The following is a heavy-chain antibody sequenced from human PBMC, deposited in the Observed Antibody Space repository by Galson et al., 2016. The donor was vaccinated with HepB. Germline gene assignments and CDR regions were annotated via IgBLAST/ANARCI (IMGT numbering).Heavy chain of an antibody. D-gene: IGHD5-18*01. CDR1: GFTFSRAW. CDR2: IKSYTDGGTT. J-gene: IGHJ4*02. Sequence: SLRLSCAAPGFTFSRAWMNWVRQAPGKGLEWVGRIKSYTDGGTTEYAAPMKGRFTFSRDESNNRLYLQMNSLKTEDTAGYYCTTTSTRGYTYGPSAYWGRGTLVAVSS. V-gene: IGHV3-15*01. CDR3: TTTSTRGYTYGPSAY.